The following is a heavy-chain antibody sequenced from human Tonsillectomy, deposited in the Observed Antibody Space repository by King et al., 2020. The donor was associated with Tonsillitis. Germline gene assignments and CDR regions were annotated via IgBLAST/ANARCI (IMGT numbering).Heavy chain of an antibody. D-gene: IGHD2/OR15-2a*01. V-gene: IGHV4-38-2*02. Sequence: VQLQESGPGLVKPSETLSLTCSVPGSSISSDYFWGWIRQPPGMGLEWIGTVYHSGSTYYNPSLKSRVTISVDTSKNQFSLKLSSVTAADTAVYYCARVLSHTDAFDIWGQGTMVTVSS. CDR1: GSSISSDYF. CDR2: VYHSGST. J-gene: IGHJ3*02. CDR3: ARVLSHTDAFDI.